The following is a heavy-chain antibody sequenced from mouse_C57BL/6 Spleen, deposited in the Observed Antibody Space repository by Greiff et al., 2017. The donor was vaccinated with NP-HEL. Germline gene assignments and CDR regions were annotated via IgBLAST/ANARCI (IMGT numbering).Heavy chain of an antibody. CDR3: ARRYYGSSYGGYFDV. D-gene: IGHD1-1*01. V-gene: IGHV1-64*01. Sequence: QVQLQQPGAELVKPGASVKLSCKASGYTFTSYWMHWVKQRPGQGLEWIGMIHPNSGSTNYNEKFKSKATLTVDKSSSTAYMQLSSLTSEDSAVYYCARRYYGSSYGGYFDVWGTGTTVTVSS. J-gene: IGHJ1*03. CDR2: IHPNSGST. CDR1: GYTFTSYW.